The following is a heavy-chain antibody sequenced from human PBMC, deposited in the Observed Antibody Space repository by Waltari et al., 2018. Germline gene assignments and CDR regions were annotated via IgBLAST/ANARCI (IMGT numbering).Heavy chain of an antibody. J-gene: IGHJ4*02. CDR2: IYYSGST. CDR1: GGSISSGGYY. D-gene: IGHD1-1*01. Sequence: QVQMQESGPGLVKPSQTLSLTCTVSGGSISSGGYYWSWIRQPPGKGLEWIGYIYYSGSTNYNPSLKSRVTISVDTSKNQFSLKLSSVTAADTAVYYCARAKNWSPVDYWGQGTLVTVSS. V-gene: IGHV4-61*08. CDR3: ARAKNWSPVDY.